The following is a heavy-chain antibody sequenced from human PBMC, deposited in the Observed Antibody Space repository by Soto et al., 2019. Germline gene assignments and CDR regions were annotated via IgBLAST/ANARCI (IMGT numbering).Heavy chain of an antibody. CDR2: IIPIFGTA. Sequence: QVQLVQSGAEVKKPGSSAKVSCKASGGTLSSYAISWVRQAPGQGLEWMGGIIPIFGTANYAQKFQGRVTITADESTSTAYMELSSLRSEDTAVYYCARDLGTEYYYGMDVWGQGTTVTVSS. CDR3: ARDLGTEYYYGMDV. D-gene: IGHD3-16*01. CDR1: GGTLSSYA. J-gene: IGHJ6*02. V-gene: IGHV1-69*12.